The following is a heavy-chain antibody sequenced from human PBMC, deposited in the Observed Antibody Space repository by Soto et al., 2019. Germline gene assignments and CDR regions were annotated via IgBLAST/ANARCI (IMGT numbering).Heavy chain of an antibody. D-gene: IGHD2-21*02. CDR2: ISAYNGNT. Sequence: ASVNVSCKASGYTFSSYGISWVRQAPGQGLEWMGWISAYNGNTNYAQKLQGRVTMTTDTSTSTAYMELRSLRSDDTVVYYCASSYCGGDCSVLYYYYGMDVWGQGTTVTVSS. CDR3: ASSYCGGDCSVLYYYYGMDV. CDR1: GYTFSSYG. J-gene: IGHJ6*02. V-gene: IGHV1-18*01.